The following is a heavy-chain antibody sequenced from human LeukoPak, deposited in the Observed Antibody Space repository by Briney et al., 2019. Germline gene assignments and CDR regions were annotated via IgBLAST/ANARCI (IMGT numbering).Heavy chain of an antibody. CDR3: ARAESVVPAAMDWFDP. CDR2: INPNSGGT. CDR1: GYTFTGYY. J-gene: IGHJ5*02. V-gene: IGHV1-2*02. Sequence: ASVKVSCKASGYTFTGYYMHSVRQAPGQGLEWMGWINPNSGGTNYAQKFQGRVTMTRDTSISTAYMELSRLRSDDTAVYYCARAESVVPAAMDWFDPWGQGTLVTVSS. D-gene: IGHD2-2*01.